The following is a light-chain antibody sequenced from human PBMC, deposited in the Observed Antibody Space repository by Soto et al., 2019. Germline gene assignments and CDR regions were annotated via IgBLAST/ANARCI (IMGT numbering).Light chain of an antibody. CDR1: TSDVGDNDY. J-gene: IGLJ1*01. Sequence: QSVLTQPASVSGSPGQSITISCTGTTSDVGDNDYVSWYQQHPGKATKLMNYDVSNRPSGVTNRFSGSKSGNTASLTISGLQTEDEADYYCSSYTSSTLVFGAGTKVTVL. CDR2: DVS. CDR3: SSYTSSTLV. V-gene: IGLV2-14*03.